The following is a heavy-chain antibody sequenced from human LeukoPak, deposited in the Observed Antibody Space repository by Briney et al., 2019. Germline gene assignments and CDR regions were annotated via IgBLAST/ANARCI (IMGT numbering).Heavy chain of an antibody. V-gene: IGHV3-53*01. CDR3: ARARIAAAGYYFDY. J-gene: IGHJ4*02. CDR1: GFTVSGNY. Sequence: GGSLRLSCAASGFTVSGNYMSWVRQAPGKGLEWVSVIYSRGNTYYADSVKGRFTVSRDNSKNTLYLQMNSLRAEDTAVYYCARARIAAAGYYFDYWGQGTLVTVSS. D-gene: IGHD6-13*01. CDR2: IYSRGNT.